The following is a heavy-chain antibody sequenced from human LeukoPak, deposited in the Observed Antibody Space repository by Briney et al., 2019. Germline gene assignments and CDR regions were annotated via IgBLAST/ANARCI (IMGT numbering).Heavy chain of an antibody. CDR3: ARQKTAAATDFDY. V-gene: IGHV4-39*01. D-gene: IGHD6-13*01. CDR1: GGSISSSSYY. Sequence: SETLSLTCTVSGGSISSSSYYWGWIRQPPGKGLEWIGSIYYSGSTNYNPSLKSRVTISVDTSKNQFSLKLSSVTAADTAVYYCARQKTAAATDFDYWGQGTLVTVSS. CDR2: IYYSGST. J-gene: IGHJ4*02.